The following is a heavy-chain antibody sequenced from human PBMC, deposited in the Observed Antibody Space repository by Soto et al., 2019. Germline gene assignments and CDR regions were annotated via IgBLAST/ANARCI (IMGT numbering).Heavy chain of an antibody. J-gene: IGHJ6*03. CDR1: GYTFTGYY. D-gene: IGHD3-10*01. CDR2: INPNSGGT. CDR3: ARDGGSGSYDLYYYYYMDV. V-gene: IGHV1-2*04. Sequence: QVQLVQSGAEVKKPGASVKVSCKASGYTFTGYYMHWVRQAPGQGLEWMGWINPNSGGTNYAQKLQGWVTKTRDKSLSTAYMELSRLRADDTAVYYCARDGGSGSYDLYYYYYMDVWGKGTTVTVSS.